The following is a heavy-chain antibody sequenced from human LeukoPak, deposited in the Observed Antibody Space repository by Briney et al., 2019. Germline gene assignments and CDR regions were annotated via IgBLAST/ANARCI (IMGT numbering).Heavy chain of an antibody. Sequence: SETLSLTCTVSGGSISSYYWSWIRQPAGKGLEWIGRIYSTGSTNYNPSLKSRVTMSVDTSKNQFSLRLRSVTAADTAVYYCARQIASAGTAGFDFWGQGALVTVSS. CDR1: GGSISSYY. V-gene: IGHV4-4*07. D-gene: IGHD6-13*01. CDR2: IYSTGST. CDR3: ARQIASAGTAGFDF. J-gene: IGHJ4*02.